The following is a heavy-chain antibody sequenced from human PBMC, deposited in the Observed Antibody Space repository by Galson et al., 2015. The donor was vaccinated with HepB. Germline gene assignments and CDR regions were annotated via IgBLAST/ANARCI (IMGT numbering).Heavy chain of an antibody. CDR3: ARFEAGTMRDN. V-gene: IGHV4-39*01. D-gene: IGHD6-19*01. J-gene: IGHJ4*02. CDR2: IYYGGST. Sequence: ETLSLTCSVSGGSISSSSYYWGWIRQPPGKGLEWIGDIYYGGSTHYNPSLRSRVTVSVDTPKRQLSMKLSAVTAADTAVYYCARFEAGTMRDNWGQGTLVTVSS. CDR1: GGSISSSSYY.